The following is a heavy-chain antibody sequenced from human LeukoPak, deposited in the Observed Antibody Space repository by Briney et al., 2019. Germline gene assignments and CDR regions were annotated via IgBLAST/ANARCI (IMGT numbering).Heavy chain of an antibody. CDR3: ARGPYDFWSGYYTGNGYFDY. V-gene: IGHV4-34*01. CDR2: INHSGST. CDR1: GGSISSYY. D-gene: IGHD3-3*01. J-gene: IGHJ4*02. Sequence: SETLSLTCTVSGGSISSYYWSWIRQPPGKGLEWIGEINHSGSTNYNPSLKSRVTISVDTSKNQFSLKLSSVTAADTAVYYCARGPYDFWSGYYTGNGYFDYWGQGTLVTVSS.